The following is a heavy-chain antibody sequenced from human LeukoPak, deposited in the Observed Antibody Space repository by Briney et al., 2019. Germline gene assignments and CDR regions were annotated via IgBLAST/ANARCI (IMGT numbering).Heavy chain of an antibody. Sequence: ASVKVPCKASGYTFTSYGISWVRQAPGQGLEWMGWISAYNGNTNYAQKLQGRVTMTTDTSTSTAYMELRSLRSDDTAVYYCARDYDYYGSGSYYGYWGQGTLVTVSS. J-gene: IGHJ4*02. CDR3: ARDYDYYGSGSYYGY. CDR1: GYTFTSYG. CDR2: ISAYNGNT. D-gene: IGHD3-10*01. V-gene: IGHV1-18*01.